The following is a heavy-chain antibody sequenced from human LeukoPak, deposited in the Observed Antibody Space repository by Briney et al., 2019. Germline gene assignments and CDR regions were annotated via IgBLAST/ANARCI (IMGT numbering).Heavy chain of an antibody. J-gene: IGHJ3*02. CDR2: IYYSGST. CDR3: ASQGGSLYDAFNI. CDR1: GGSISSYY. Sequence: SETLSLTCTVSGGSISSYYWSWIRQPPGKGLEWIGYIYYSGSTNYNPSLKSRVTISVDTSKNQFSLKLSSVTAADTAVYYCASQGGSLYDAFNIWGQRTMVTVSS. V-gene: IGHV4-59*08. D-gene: IGHD1-26*01.